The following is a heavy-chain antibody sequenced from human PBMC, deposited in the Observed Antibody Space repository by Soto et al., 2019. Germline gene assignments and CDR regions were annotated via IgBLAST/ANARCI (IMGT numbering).Heavy chain of an antibody. CDR3: ARDIGGDIVVVPAAMGYYYYGMDV. Sequence: PGGSLRLSCAASGFTFSSYEMNWVRQAPGKGLEWVSYISSSGSTIYYADSVKGRFTISRDNAKNSLYLQMNSLRAEDTAVYYCARDIGGDIVVVPAAMGYYYYGMDVWGQGTTVTVSS. D-gene: IGHD2-2*01. CDR1: GFTFSSYE. V-gene: IGHV3-48*03. J-gene: IGHJ6*02. CDR2: ISSSGSTI.